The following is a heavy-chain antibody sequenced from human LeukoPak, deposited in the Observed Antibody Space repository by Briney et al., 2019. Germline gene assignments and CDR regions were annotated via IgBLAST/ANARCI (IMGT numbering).Heavy chain of an antibody. CDR1: GFTFSSYA. CDR3: ASSSGIYYHYFDY. J-gene: IGHJ4*02. Sequence: GGSLRLSCAASGFTFSSYAMSWVRQAPGKGLEWVSAISGSGGSTYYADSVKGRFTISRDNSKNTLYLQMNSLRAEDTAVYYCASSSGIYYHYFDYWGQGTLVTVSS. V-gene: IGHV3-23*01. D-gene: IGHD3-10*01. CDR2: ISGSGGST.